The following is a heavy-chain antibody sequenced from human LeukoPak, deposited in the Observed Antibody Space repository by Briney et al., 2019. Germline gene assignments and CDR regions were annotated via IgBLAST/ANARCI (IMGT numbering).Heavy chain of an antibody. V-gene: IGHV3-11*03. CDR2: ISSSSSYT. J-gene: IGHJ4*02. CDR1: GFTFSDYY. Sequence: KSGGSLRLSCAASGFTFSDYYMSWIRQAPGKGLEWVSYISSSSSYTNYADSVKGRFTISRDNAKNSLYLQMNSLRAEDTAVYYCARTIIDSSGYLDYWGQGTLVTISS. CDR3: ARTIIDSSGYLDY. D-gene: IGHD3-22*01.